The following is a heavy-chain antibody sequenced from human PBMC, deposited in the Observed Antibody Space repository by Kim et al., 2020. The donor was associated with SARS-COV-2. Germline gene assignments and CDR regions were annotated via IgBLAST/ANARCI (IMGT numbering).Heavy chain of an antibody. J-gene: IGHJ5*02. CDR2: IYYSGST. CDR1: GGSISSYY. Sequence: SETLSLTCTVSGGSISSYYWSWIRQPPGKGLEWIGYIYYSGSTNYNPSLKSRVTISVDTSKNQFSLKLSSVTAADTAVYYCARDHRRWELPWHWFDPWGQGTLVSVSS. V-gene: IGHV4-59*13. D-gene: IGHD1-26*01. CDR3: ARDHRRWELPWHWFDP.